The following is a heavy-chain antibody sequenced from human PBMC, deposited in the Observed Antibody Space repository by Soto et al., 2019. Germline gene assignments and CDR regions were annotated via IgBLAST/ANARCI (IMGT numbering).Heavy chain of an antibody. CDR2: INHSGST. Sequence: SETLSLTCAVYGGSFSGYYWSWIRQPPGKGLEWIGEINHSGSTNYNPSLKSRVTISVDTSKNQFSLKLSSVTAADTAVYYCARGPYKAAAGTNFWFAPWGQGTLVTASS. J-gene: IGHJ5*02. CDR1: GGSFSGYY. D-gene: IGHD6-13*01. CDR3: ARGPYKAAAGTNFWFAP. V-gene: IGHV4-34*01.